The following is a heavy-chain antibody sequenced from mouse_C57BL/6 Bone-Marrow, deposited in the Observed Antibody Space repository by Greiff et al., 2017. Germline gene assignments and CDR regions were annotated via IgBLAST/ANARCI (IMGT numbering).Heavy chain of an antibody. V-gene: IGHV1-59*01. Sequence: QVQLQQPGAELVRPGTSVKLSCKASGYTFTSYWMHWVKQRPGQGLEWIGVIDPSDSYTNYNQKFKGQATLTVDTSYSTAYMQLSSLTSEDSAVYYCARDAMDYWGQGTSVTVSS. CDR1: GYTFTSYW. CDR2: IDPSDSYT. J-gene: IGHJ4*01. CDR3: ARDAMDY.